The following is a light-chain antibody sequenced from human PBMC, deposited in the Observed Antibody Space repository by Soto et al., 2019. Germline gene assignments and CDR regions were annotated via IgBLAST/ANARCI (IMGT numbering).Light chain of an antibody. Sequence: QSVLTQPPSVSGAPGQRVTISCTGSSSNIGAGYDVHWYQQLPGTAPKLLIYGNSNRPSGVPDRFSGSKSGTSASLAITGLQAEDEADYYCQSYESSLSEVFGGGTKLTVL. V-gene: IGLV1-40*01. J-gene: IGLJ2*01. CDR1: SSNIGAGYD. CDR3: QSYESSLSEV. CDR2: GNS.